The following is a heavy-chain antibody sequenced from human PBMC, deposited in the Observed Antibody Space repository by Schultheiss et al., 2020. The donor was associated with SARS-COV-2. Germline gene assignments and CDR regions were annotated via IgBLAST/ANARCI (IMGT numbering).Heavy chain of an antibody. CDR2: INHSGST. D-gene: IGHD1-1*01. CDR1: GGSISSSSYY. Sequence: SETLSLTCTVSGGSISSSSYYWGWIRQPPGKGLEWIGEINHSGSTNYNPSLKSRVTMSVDTSKNQFSLKLSSVTAADTAVYYCARVLERPAAIPHNWFDPWGQGTLVTVSS. CDR3: ARVLERPAAIPHNWFDP. V-gene: IGHV4-39*07. J-gene: IGHJ5*02.